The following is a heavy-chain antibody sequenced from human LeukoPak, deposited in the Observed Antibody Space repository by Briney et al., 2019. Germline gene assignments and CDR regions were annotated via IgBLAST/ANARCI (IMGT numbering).Heavy chain of an antibody. CDR1: GFTFSNAW. CDR3: KGRGWLPDYYGMDV. CDR2: IKSKTDGGTT. V-gene: IGHV3-15*01. J-gene: IGHJ6*02. D-gene: IGHD3-9*01. Sequence: AGGSLRLSCAASGFTFSNAWMTWVRQAPGKGLEWVGRIKSKTDGGTTDYAAPVKGRFTISRDDSKNTLYLQMNSLKTEDTAVYYCKGRGWLPDYYGMDVWGQGTTVTVSS.